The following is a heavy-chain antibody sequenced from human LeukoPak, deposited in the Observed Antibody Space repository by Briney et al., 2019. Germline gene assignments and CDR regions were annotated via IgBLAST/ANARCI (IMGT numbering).Heavy chain of an antibody. J-gene: IGHJ4*02. Sequence: PGRSLRLSCAASGFTFSDYTIHWVRQAPGKGLEWVAVIWYDGSNKYYADSVKGRFTISRDNYKNTLYLQMNSLRAEDTAMYYCATNSGSPGGYWGQGTLVTVST. V-gene: IGHV3-33*01. CDR1: GFTFSDYT. D-gene: IGHD1-26*01. CDR3: ATNSGSPGGY. CDR2: IWYDGSNK.